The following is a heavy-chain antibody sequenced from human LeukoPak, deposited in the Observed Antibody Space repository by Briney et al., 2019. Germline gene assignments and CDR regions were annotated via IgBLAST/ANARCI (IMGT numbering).Heavy chain of an antibody. Sequence: PGESLKISCKGSGYSFTSYWIGWVRQMPGKGLEWMGIIYPGGSDTRYSPSFQGQVTISADKSISTAYLQWSSLKASDTAMYYCARLSPDRYYDSSGSIDYWGQGTLVTVSS. CDR2: IYPGGSDT. CDR3: ARLSPDRYYDSSGSIDY. D-gene: IGHD3-22*01. J-gene: IGHJ4*02. CDR1: GYSFTSYW. V-gene: IGHV5-51*01.